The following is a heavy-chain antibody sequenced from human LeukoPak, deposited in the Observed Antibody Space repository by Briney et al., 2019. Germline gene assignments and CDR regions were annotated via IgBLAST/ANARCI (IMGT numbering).Heavy chain of an antibody. Sequence: GSSVKVSCKASGGTFISYAISWVRQAPGQGLEWMGGIIPIFGTANYAQKFQGRVTITADESTSTAYMELSSLRSEDTAVYYCARVRGNDVPVAFDIWGQGTMVTVSS. J-gene: IGHJ3*02. CDR3: ARVRGNDVPVAFDI. D-gene: IGHD1-1*01. V-gene: IGHV1-69*01. CDR2: IIPIFGTA. CDR1: GGTFISYA.